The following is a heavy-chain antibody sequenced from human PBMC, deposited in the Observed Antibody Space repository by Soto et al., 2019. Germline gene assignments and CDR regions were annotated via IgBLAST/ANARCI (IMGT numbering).Heavy chain of an antibody. J-gene: IGHJ2*01. Sequence: QVQLVQSGADAKRPGSSVKVSCKASGGNFNNYAVTWVRQAPGQGLEWMGGIIPIFGTPNYAQKFQGRLTISADTSTTTVYMELRSLTSEDTAVYYCARGRFEPGAFWYVDLWGRGTLVTVSS. CDR3: ARGRFEPGAFWYVDL. CDR1: GGNFNNYA. CDR2: IIPIFGTP. D-gene: IGHD3-10*01. V-gene: IGHV1-69*06.